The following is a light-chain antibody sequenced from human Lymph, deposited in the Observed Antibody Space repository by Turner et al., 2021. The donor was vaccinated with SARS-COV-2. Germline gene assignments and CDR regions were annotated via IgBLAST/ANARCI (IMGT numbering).Light chain of an antibody. J-gene: IGKJ4*01. CDR1: QAITSA. CDR3: QQFNSYPLT. Sequence: AIQLTQSPSSLSASVGDRVTITCRASQAITSALAWSQQKPGKAPKLLIYDASSLESGVPSRFSGSGSGTDFTLTISSLQPEDFATYYCQQFNSYPLTFGGGTKVESK. V-gene: IGKV1-13*02. CDR2: DAS.